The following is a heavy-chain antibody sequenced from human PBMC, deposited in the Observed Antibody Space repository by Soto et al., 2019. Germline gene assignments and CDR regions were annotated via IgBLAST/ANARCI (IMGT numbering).Heavy chain of an antibody. CDR2: IYYSGST. Sequence: SETLSLTCTVSGGSISSGGYYWSWIRQHPGKGLEWIGYIYYSGSTYYNPSLKSRVTISVDTSKNQFSLKLSSVTAADTAVYYCARGDGADCSSTSCYSEAFDIWGQGTMVTVSS. V-gene: IGHV4-31*03. CDR3: ARGDGADCSSTSCYSEAFDI. CDR1: GGSISSGGYY. D-gene: IGHD2-2*01. J-gene: IGHJ3*02.